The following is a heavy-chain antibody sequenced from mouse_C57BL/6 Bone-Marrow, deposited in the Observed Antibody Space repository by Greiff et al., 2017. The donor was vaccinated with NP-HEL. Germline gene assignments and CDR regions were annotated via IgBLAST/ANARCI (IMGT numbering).Heavy chain of an antibody. J-gene: IGHJ4*01. CDR3: ARSGWSGAMDY. D-gene: IGHD2-3*01. Sequence: EVKLMESGPELVKPGDSVKISCKASGYSFTGYFMNWVMQSHGKSLEWIGRINPYNGDTFYNQKFKGKATLTVDKSSSTAHMELRSLTSEDSAVYYCARSGWSGAMDYWGQGTSVTVSS. CDR2: INPYNGDT. CDR1: GYSFTGYF. V-gene: IGHV1-20*01.